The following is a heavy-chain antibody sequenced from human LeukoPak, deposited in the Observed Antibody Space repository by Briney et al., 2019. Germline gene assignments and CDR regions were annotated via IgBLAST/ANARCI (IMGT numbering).Heavy chain of an antibody. D-gene: IGHD2-2*01. Sequence: SETLSLTCTVSGGSISSSSYYWGWIRQPPGKGLEWIGSIYYSGSTYYNPSLKSRVTITVDTSKNQFSLKLSSVTAADTAVYYCARHDVYCSSTSCPLDYWGQGTLVTVSS. CDR3: ARHDVYCSSTSCPLDY. CDR2: IYYSGST. V-gene: IGHV4-39*01. CDR1: GGSISSSSYY. J-gene: IGHJ4*02.